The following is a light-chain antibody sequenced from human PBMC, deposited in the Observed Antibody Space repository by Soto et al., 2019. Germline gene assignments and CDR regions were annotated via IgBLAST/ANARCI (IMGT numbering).Light chain of an antibody. J-gene: IGLJ1*01. CDR2: DVF. CDR1: SNDVGAYNY. CDR3: CSYAVRNTFFV. Sequence: QSALTQPRSVSGSPGQSVILSCTGTSNDVGAYNYVSWYQQHPGKAPKLVIYDVFNRPSGVPTRFSGSKSGNTASLTISGLQAEDEADYFCCSYAVRNTFFVFGTGTQLTVL. V-gene: IGLV2-11*01.